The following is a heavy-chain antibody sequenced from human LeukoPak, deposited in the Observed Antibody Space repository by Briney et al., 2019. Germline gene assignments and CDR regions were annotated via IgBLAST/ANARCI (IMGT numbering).Heavy chain of an antibody. CDR3: ARGGGYSGYCFDY. V-gene: IGHV3-30-3*01. J-gene: IGHJ4*02. Sequence: PGGYLRLSCAASGFTFSSYAMHWVRQAPGMGLEWVAVISYDGSNKYYADSVKGRFTISRDNSKNTLYLQMNSLRAEDTAVYYCARGGGYSGYCFDYWGQGTLVTVSS. CDR1: GFTFSSYA. CDR2: ISYDGSNK. D-gene: IGHD5-12*01.